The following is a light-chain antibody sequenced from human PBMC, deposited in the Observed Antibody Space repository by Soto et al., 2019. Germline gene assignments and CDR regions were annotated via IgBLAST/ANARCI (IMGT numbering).Light chain of an antibody. CDR2: AAS. V-gene: IGKV1-27*01. CDR1: QGISNY. CDR3: QQYNSWLWT. Sequence: DIQMTQSPSSLSASVGDRVTITCRASQGISNYLAWYQQKPGKVPKLLIYAASTLQSGVPSRFSGSGSGTEFTLIISSLQSEDSAVYYCQQYNSWLWTFGQGTKVDIK. J-gene: IGKJ1*01.